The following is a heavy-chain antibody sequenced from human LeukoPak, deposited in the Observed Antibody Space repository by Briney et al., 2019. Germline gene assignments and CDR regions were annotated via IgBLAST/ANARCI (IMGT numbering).Heavy chain of an antibody. V-gene: IGHV1-46*01. CDR3: ARIVGATKGFDY. D-gene: IGHD1-26*01. J-gene: IGHJ4*02. CDR1: GYTSTSYY. Sequence: ASVKVSCKASGYTSTSYYMHWVRQAPGQGLEWMGIINPSGGSTSYAQKFQGRVTMTRDTSTSTVYMELSSLRSEDTAVYYCARIVGATKGFDYWGQGTLVTVSS. CDR2: INPSGGST.